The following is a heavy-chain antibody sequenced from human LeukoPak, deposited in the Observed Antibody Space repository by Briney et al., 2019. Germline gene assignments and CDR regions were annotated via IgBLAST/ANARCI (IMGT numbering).Heavy chain of an antibody. J-gene: IGHJ4*02. V-gene: IGHV4-34*01. CDR2: INHSGST. Sequence: SETLSLTCTVSGGSISSYYWSWIRQPPGKGLEWIGEINHSGSTNYNPSLKSRVTISVDTSKNQFSLKLSSVTAADTAVYYCARGSRLWFGELTYYFDYWGQGTLVTVSS. CDR3: ARGSRLWFGELTYYFDY. CDR1: GGSISSYY. D-gene: IGHD3-10*01.